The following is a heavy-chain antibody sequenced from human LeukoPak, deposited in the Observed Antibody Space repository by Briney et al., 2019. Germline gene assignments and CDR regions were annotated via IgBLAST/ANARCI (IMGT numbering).Heavy chain of an antibody. Sequence: GGSLRLSCAASGFTFSSYAMHWVRQAPGKGLEWVAVISYDGSNKYFADSVKGRFTISRENSKNTMYVQMNSLRAEDTAVYYCARGGYYYDSSGYQTEHDYWGQGTLVTVSS. CDR1: GFTFSSYA. J-gene: IGHJ4*02. CDR3: ARGGYYYDSSGYQTEHDY. D-gene: IGHD3-22*01. V-gene: IGHV3-30*04. CDR2: ISYDGSNK.